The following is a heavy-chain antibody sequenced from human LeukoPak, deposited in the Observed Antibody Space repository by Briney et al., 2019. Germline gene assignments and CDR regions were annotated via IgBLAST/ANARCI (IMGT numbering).Heavy chain of an antibody. CDR2: IYYSGST. V-gene: IGHV4-61*08. Sequence: PSETLSLTCTVSGGSISSGGYYWSWIRQPPGKGLEWIGYIYYSGSTNYNPSLKSRVTISVDTSKNQFSLKLSSVTAADTAVYYCARVGGSGYDLDYWGQGTLVTVSS. J-gene: IGHJ4*02. D-gene: IGHD5-12*01. CDR1: GGSISSGGYY. CDR3: ARVGGSGYDLDY.